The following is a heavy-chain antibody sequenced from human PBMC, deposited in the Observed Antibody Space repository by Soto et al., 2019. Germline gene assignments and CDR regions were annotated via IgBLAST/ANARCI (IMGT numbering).Heavy chain of an antibody. V-gene: IGHV1-69*06. Sequence: QERLVQSGAEVRKPGSSVKVSCKVTGGTSTRYAINWVRQAPGQGLEWMGGIVPMFGTSKYAQKFQGRVTMTADTSTNIDYMEMRSLKSEDTGVYYCNRGSEYDFWSGYLWGQGTLVSVSS. CDR2: IVPMFGTS. D-gene: IGHD3-3*01. J-gene: IGHJ4*02. CDR1: GGTSTRYA. CDR3: NRGSEYDFWSGYL.